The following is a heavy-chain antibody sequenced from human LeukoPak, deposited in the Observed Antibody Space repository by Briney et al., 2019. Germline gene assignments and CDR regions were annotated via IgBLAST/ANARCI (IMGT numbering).Heavy chain of an antibody. V-gene: IGHV1-2*02. CDR2: INPNSGGT. CDR3: ARNYDFWSLDY. Sequence: ASVKVSCKASGYTFTSYGISWVRQAPGQGLEWMGWINPNSGGTNYAQKFQGRVTMTRDTSIGTAYMELSRLRSDDTAVYYCARNYDFWSLDYWGQGTLVTVSS. CDR1: GYTFTSYG. D-gene: IGHD3-3*01. J-gene: IGHJ4*02.